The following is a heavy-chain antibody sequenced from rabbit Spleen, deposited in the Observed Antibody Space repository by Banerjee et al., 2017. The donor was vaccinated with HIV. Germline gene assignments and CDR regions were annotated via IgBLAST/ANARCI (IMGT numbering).Heavy chain of an antibody. J-gene: IGHJ4*01. CDR1: GFSFSSSYD. CDR3: ARDLAGAIGWNFYL. D-gene: IGHD4-1*01. CDR2: INAATGKP. Sequence: QQLVESGGGLVKPGASLTLTCTASGFSFSSSYDMCWVRQAPGKGLEWIACINAATGKPVYATWAKGRFTISRTSSTTVTLQMTSLTAADTATYFCARDLAGAIGWNFYLWGQGTLVTVS. V-gene: IGHV1S40*01.